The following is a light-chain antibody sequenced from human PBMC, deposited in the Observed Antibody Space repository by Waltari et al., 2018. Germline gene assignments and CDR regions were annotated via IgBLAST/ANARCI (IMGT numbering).Light chain of an antibody. J-gene: IGLJ3*02. Sequence: QSAPTQPASVSGSPGQSITISCTGTNSDVGSYNLVSWYQQNPDKAPKLIIYDVTQRPSAVSDRFYGSKSGNTASLTISGRQAEDEADYYCCSYAGSFTWVFGGGTKLTVL. CDR2: DVT. V-gene: IGLV2-23*02. CDR3: CSYAGSFTWV. CDR1: NSDVGSYNL.